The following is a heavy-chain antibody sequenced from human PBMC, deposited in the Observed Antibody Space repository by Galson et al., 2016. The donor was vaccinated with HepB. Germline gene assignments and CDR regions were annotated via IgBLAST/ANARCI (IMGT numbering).Heavy chain of an antibody. V-gene: IGHV3-23*01. CDR2: ISDSGVTT. Sequence: SLRLSCAASGFTFRSYAMNWARQTPGKGLEWVSSISDSGVTTFYADSVRGRFTISRDNSKSTLSLQMNSLRVEDTAVYYCVRGYNDWNDGVDSWGQGTLVTVSS. CDR3: VRGYNDWNDGVDS. CDR1: GFTFRSYA. J-gene: IGHJ4*02. D-gene: IGHD1-1*01.